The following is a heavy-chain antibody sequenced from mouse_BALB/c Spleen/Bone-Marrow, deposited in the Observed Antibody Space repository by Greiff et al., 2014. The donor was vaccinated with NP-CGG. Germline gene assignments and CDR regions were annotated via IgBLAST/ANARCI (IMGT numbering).Heavy chain of an antibody. CDR3: ARYYRYYYAMDY. CDR1: GFNIEDTY. J-gene: IGHJ4*01. Sequence: VQLQQSGAELVEPGASVKLSCTASGFNIEDTYMHWVKQRPEQGLEWIGRIDPANGNTKYDPKFQGKATITADTSSNTAYLQLSSLTSEDTAVYYCARYYRYYYAMDYWGQGTSVTVSS. V-gene: IGHV14-3*02. CDR2: IDPANGNT. D-gene: IGHD1-1*01.